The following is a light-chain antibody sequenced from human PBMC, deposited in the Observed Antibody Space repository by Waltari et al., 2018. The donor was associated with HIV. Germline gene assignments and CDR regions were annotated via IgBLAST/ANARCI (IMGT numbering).Light chain of an antibody. CDR2: GVS. V-gene: IGKV3-20*01. Sequence: EILLTQSPGTLSLSPGERATLSCRAWQSFSSSNLAWFQQKPGQAPRVLIYGVSRRATGIPDRFSGSGSETDFTLTISRLEPEDLAVYYCQQFDSSPRTFGQGTKVELK. J-gene: IGKJ1*01. CDR1: QSFSSSN. CDR3: QQFDSSPRT.